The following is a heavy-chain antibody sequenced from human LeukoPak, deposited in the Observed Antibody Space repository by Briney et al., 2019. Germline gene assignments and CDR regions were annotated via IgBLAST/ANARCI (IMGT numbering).Heavy chain of an antibody. J-gene: IGHJ2*01. CDR3: ARYSSSSGRYFDL. CDR2: TYYRSKWYN. V-gene: IGHV6-1*01. Sequence: SQTLSLTCAISGDSVSRNSAVWSWIRQSPSRGLEWLGRTYYRSKWYNDYAVSVKSRITINPDTSKNQFSLQLNSATPEDTAVYYCARYSSSSGRYFDLWGRGTLVTVSS. CDR1: GDSVSRNSAV. D-gene: IGHD6-6*01.